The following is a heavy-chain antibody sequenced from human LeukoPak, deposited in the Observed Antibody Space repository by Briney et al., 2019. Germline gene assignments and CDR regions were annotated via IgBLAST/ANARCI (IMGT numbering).Heavy chain of an antibody. CDR3: ARVNMITFGGVIVPYGYYFDY. V-gene: IGHV4-59*06. D-gene: IGHD3-16*02. Sequence: SETLSLTCTVSGGSISSYYWSWIRQHPGKGLEWIGYIYYSGSTYYNPSLKSRVTISVDTSKNQFSLKLSSVTAADTAVYYCARVNMITFGGVIVPYGYYFDYWGQGTLVTVSS. CDR2: IYYSGST. J-gene: IGHJ4*02. CDR1: GGSISSYY.